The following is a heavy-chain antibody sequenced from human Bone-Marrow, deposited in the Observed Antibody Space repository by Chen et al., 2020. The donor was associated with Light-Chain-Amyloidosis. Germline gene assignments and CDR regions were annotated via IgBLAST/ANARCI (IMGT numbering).Heavy chain of an antibody. D-gene: IGHD3-9*01. V-gene: IGHV3-23*04. CDR1: GFAFSSYA. J-gene: IGHJ3*02. CDR2: ISGSGCGR. Sequence: EVQLVESGGGLLQRGGSLRRSCAASGFAFSSYAMSWVRQAPGKGLGWVSTISGSGCGRYYGDSVKGRLTISRDNSKNALFLQMNSLRAEDTAVYYCAKDISYDDILPGYPADAFDIWGQGTMVTVSS. CDR3: AKDISYDDILPGYPADAFDI.